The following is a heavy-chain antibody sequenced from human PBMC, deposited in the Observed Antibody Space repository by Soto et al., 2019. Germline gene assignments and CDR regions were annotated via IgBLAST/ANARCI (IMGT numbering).Heavy chain of an antibody. J-gene: IGHJ3*02. D-gene: IGHD6-13*01. CDR2: ISSSSSYI. CDR3: ARDVSQQHRRGAFDI. V-gene: IGHV3-21*01. Sequence: EVQLVESGGGLVKPGGSLRLSCAASGFTFSRYSMNWVRQAPGKWLEWVSSISSSSSYIYYADSVTGRFTISRDNAKNSRYLQMNSLRADDTAVYYCARDVSQQHRRGAFDIWGQGTMVTVSS. CDR1: GFTFSRYS.